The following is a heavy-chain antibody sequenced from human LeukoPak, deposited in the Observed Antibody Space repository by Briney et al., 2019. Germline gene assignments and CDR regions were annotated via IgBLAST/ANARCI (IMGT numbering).Heavy chain of an antibody. J-gene: IGHJ3*02. D-gene: IGHD3-22*01. V-gene: IGHV1-46*01. CDR3: ATSGYPYNAFDI. Sequence: ASVKVSCKASGYTFTSYYMHWVRQAPGQGLEWIGIINPSGGSTSYAQKFQGRVTMTRDTSTSTVYMELSSLRSEDTAVYHCATSGYPYNAFDIWGQGTMVTVSS. CDR1: GYTFTSYY. CDR2: INPSGGST.